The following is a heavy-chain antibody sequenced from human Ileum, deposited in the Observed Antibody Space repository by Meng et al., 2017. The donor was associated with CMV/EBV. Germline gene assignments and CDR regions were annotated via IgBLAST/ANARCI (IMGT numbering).Heavy chain of an antibody. J-gene: IGHJ5*02. CDR2: ISPYDSDT. CDR1: GYDFHNFG. Sequence: SGYDFHNFGVGWVRRAPVRGPGWMGWISPYDSDTWYAQRFRDRFTMTTDTATSTAYMELRSLRSDDTAVYYCARDRCKRCDDGWWFDPWGQGTLVTVSS. CDR3: ARDRCKRCDDGWWFDP. V-gene: IGHV1-18*01. D-gene: IGHD2-15*01.